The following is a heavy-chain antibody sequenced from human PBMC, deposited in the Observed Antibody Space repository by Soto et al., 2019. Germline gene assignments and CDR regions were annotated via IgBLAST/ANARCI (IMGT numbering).Heavy chain of an antibody. Sequence: DVQLLESGGGLVQTGGSLTLSCAASRFTFSDYAMSWVRQAPGKGLEWVSAIGGTGGDTYYADSVRGRFTVSRDNFKNTLFLQLNSLRDEDTAVYYCAKDAVPYNGKSDWFDSWSQGTLVTVSS. D-gene: IGHD1-26*01. CDR1: RFTFSDYA. J-gene: IGHJ5*01. V-gene: IGHV3-23*01. CDR2: IGGTGGDT. CDR3: AKDAVPYNGKSDWFDS.